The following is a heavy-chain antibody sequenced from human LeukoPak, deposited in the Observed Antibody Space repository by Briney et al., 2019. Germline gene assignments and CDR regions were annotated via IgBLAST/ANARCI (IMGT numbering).Heavy chain of an antibody. J-gene: IGHJ5*02. CDR2: IYYSGST. CDR3: ARGMDGDYRFDP. Sequence: SETLSLTCTVSGGSISSSSYYWGWIRQPPGKGLEWIGSIYYSGSTYYNPSLKSRVTISVDTSKNQFSLKLSSVTAADTAVYYCARGMDGDYRFDPWGQGTLVTVSS. V-gene: IGHV4-39*07. D-gene: IGHD4-17*01. CDR1: GGSISSSSYY.